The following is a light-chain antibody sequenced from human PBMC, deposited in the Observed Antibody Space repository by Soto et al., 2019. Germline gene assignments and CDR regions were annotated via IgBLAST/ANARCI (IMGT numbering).Light chain of an antibody. CDR3: QQRSSWPLT. Sequence: EIVLTQSPATLSLSPGERATLSCRASQSISSYLAWYQQKPGQAPRLLIYDASNRATGIPARFSGSGSGTDFSLTSSSLEPEDCAVYYCQQRSSWPLTFGQGTRLDIK. J-gene: IGKJ5*01. CDR1: QSISSY. V-gene: IGKV3-11*01. CDR2: DAS.